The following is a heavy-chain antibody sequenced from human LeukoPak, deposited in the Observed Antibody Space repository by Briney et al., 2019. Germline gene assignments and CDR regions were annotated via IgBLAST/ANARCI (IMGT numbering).Heavy chain of an antibody. V-gene: IGHV3-30*18. CDR3: AKESHGYYFDY. D-gene: IGHD3-10*01. J-gene: IGHJ4*02. Sequence: AGRSLRLSCAASGFTFSGYGMHWVRQAPGKGLEWVAVISYDGHNEYYADSVKGRFTISRDNSKNTLYLQMNSLRAEDTAVYYCAKESHGYYFDYWGQGTLVTVSS. CDR1: GFTFSGYG. CDR2: ISYDGHNE.